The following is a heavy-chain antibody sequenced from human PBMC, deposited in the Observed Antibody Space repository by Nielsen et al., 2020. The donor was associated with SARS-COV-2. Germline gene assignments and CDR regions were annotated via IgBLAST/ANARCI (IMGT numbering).Heavy chain of an antibody. J-gene: IGHJ6*02. CDR2: INPSGGST. D-gene: IGHD5-18*01. CDR1: GYTFTSYY. Sequence: ASVKVSCKASGYTFTSYYMHWVRQAPGQGLEWMGIINPSGGSTSYAQKFQGRVTMTRDTSTSTVYMELSSLRSEDTAVYYCARVQGGYGYYYYYGMDVWGQGTTVTVSS. CDR3: ARVQGGYGYYYYYGMDV. V-gene: IGHV1-46*01.